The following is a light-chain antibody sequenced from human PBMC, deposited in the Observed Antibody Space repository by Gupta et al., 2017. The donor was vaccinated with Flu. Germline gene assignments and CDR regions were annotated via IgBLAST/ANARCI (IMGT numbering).Light chain of an antibody. Sequence: QSVLPQPPSASGPPGPRVTISCSGTTFNIGNNYVYWFQQLPGAAPRLLIYRVNERPSGVPDRFSASKSATSGSLSISGLRSEDEGDYFCGAWDNHLNSFVFGTGTTVTV. J-gene: IGLJ1*01. CDR2: RVN. V-gene: IGLV1-47*01. CDR3: GAWDNHLNSFV. CDR1: TFNIGNNY.